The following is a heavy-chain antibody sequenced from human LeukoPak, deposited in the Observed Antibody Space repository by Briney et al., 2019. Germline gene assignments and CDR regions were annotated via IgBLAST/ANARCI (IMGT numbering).Heavy chain of an antibody. V-gene: IGHV3-15*01. Sequence: GGSLRLSCAASGFTFSSYAMSWVRQAPGKGLEWVGCIKSKTDGGTTDYAVPVKGRFTISRDDSKNTLYLQMNSLKTEDTAVYYCTTGLYDYDSGSYSFIWGQGTQVTVSS. CDR1: GFTFSSYA. CDR2: IKSKTDGGTT. CDR3: TTGLYDYDSGSYSFI. J-gene: IGHJ4*02. D-gene: IGHD3-10*01.